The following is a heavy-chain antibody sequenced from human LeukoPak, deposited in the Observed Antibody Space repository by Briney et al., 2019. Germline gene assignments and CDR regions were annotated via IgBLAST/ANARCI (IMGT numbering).Heavy chain of an antibody. D-gene: IGHD4-17*01. CDR2: IYYSESN. J-gene: IGHJ3*02. CDR1: GASTSRGDYY. CDR3: ARVDDGDYGYAFDI. Sequence: SETLSPTCTVSGASTSRGDYYWSWLRQPPGKGLEWIGYIYYSESNYYNPSLTIPVTISVDTSKNQFTLKLSSVTAADTAVYYCARVDDGDYGYAFDIWGQGTMVTVSS. V-gene: IGHV4-30-4*08.